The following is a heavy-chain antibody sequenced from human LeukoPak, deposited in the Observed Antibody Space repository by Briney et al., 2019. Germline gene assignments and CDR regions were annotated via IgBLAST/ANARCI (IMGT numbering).Heavy chain of an antibody. Sequence: GGSLRLSCAASGFTFSSYGMNWVRQAPGKGLEWISYIGNSGNTINYADSVKGRFTISRDSAKNSLYLQMNSLRAEDTAVYYCARVVTGVSLDYFDYWGQGTLVTVSS. D-gene: IGHD2-21*02. J-gene: IGHJ4*02. CDR2: IGNSGNTI. CDR3: ARVVTGVSLDYFDY. V-gene: IGHV3-48*01. CDR1: GFTFSSYG.